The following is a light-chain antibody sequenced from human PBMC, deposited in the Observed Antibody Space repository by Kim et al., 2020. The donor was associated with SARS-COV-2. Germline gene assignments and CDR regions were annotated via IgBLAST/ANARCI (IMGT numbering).Light chain of an antibody. V-gene: IGKV1-16*02. CDR3: QQYNTYPWT. CDR1: QGINNY. Sequence: DIQMTQSPSSLSASVGDRVSITCRASQGINNYLAWFQQKPGKAPKSLIYGASTLQSGVPSKFSGSGSGTEFTLTISSLQPEDSATYYCQQYNTYPWTCGQGTKVDIK. J-gene: IGKJ1*01. CDR2: GAS.